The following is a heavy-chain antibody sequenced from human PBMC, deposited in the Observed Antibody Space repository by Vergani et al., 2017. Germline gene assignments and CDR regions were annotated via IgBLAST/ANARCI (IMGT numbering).Heavy chain of an antibody. CDR2: IYYSGST. V-gene: IGHV4-59*08. CDR3: ARQEGYSSGWYGFDY. Sequence: QVQLQESGPGLVKPSETLSLTCTVSGGSISSYYWSWIRQPPGKGLEWIGHIYYSGSTNYNPSLKSRVTISVDTSKNQFSLKLSSVTAADTAVYYCARQEGYSSGWYGFDYWGQGTLVTVSS. J-gene: IGHJ4*02. D-gene: IGHD6-19*01. CDR1: GGSISSYY.